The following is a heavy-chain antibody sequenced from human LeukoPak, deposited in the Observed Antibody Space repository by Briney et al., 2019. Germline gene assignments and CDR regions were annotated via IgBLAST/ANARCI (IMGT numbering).Heavy chain of an antibody. CDR1: GGAISSYS. J-gene: IGHJ4*02. Sequence: PSETLSLTCTVSGGAISSYSWSWIRPPPGKGLLWIGHISYSGSTIYNLSLKSRVTISLDTSKNQFFLRLTSVTAADTALYYCARGTGYSSTWWTNWGQGTLVTVSS. CDR2: ISYSGST. CDR3: ARGTGYSSTWWTN. V-gene: IGHV4-59*01. D-gene: IGHD6-13*01.